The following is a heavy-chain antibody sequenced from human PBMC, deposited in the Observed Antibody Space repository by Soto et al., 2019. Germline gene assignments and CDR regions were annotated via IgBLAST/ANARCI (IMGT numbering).Heavy chain of an antibody. V-gene: IGHV1-3*01. CDR2: INAGNGNT. D-gene: IGHD3-22*01. CDR3: ARGLPYYYDSSGPQIAFDI. Sequence: ASVQVSCKASGYTFTSYGISWVRQAPGQRLEWMGWINAGNGNTKYSQKFQGRVTITRDTSASTAYMELSSLRSEDTAVYYCARGLPYYYDSSGPQIAFDIWGQGTMVTVSS. CDR1: GYTFTSYG. J-gene: IGHJ3*02.